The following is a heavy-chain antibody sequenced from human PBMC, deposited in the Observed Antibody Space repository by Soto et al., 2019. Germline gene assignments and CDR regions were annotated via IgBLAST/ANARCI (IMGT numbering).Heavy chain of an antibody. V-gene: IGHV3-30-3*01. CDR2: ISYDGSNK. CDR1: GFTFSSYA. D-gene: IGHD6-13*01. Sequence: SGGSLRLSCAASGFTFSSYAMHWVRQAPGKGLEWVAVISYDGSNKYYADSVKGRFTISRDNSKNTLYLQMNSLRAEDTAVYYCARDRTGIAAAGSYGMDVWGQGTTVTVSS. CDR3: ARDRTGIAAAGSYGMDV. J-gene: IGHJ6*02.